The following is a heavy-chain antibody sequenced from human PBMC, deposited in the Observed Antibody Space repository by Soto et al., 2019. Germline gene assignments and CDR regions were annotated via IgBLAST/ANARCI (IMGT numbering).Heavy chain of an antibody. CDR2: TYYRSKWYN. CDR1: GDSISSNSAA. D-gene: IGHD4-17*01. V-gene: IGHV6-1*01. CDR3: ARDRYGDFYYYYYMDV. J-gene: IGHJ6*03. Sequence: PSQTLSLTCAISGDSISSNSAAWNWISQSPSRGLEWLGRTYYRSKWYNDYAVSVKSRITINPDTSKNQFTLQLNSVTPEDTAVYYCARDRYGDFYYYYYMDVWGKGTTVTVSS.